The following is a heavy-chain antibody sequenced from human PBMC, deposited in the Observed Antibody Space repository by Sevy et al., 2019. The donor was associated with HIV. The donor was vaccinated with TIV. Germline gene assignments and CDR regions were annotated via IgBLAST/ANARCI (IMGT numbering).Heavy chain of an antibody. CDR3: ARGSRGTFGS. V-gene: IGHV3-74*01. CDR2: INSDGESI. CDR1: RFTFTSDW. Sequence: GGSLRLSCAASRFTFTSDWMHWVRQPPGKGLVWVSHINSDGESIRYADSVKGRFTTSRDNAKNTLYLQMNNLRAEDTAVYYCARGSRGTFGSWGQGTLITVSS. D-gene: IGHD1-26*01. J-gene: IGHJ4*02.